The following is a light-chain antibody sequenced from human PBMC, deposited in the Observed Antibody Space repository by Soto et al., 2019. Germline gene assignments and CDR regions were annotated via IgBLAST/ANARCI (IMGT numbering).Light chain of an antibody. CDR1: SSDVGGYNY. CDR3: SSYTSSSLYV. J-gene: IGLJ1*01. CDR2: DVT. V-gene: IGLV2-14*03. Sequence: QSALTQPASVSGSPGQSITISCTGTSSDVGGYNYVSWYQQHPGNAPKLMIYDVTNRPSGVSNRFSGSKSGNTASLTISGLQAEDEADYYSSSYTSSSLYVFGTGTKLTVL.